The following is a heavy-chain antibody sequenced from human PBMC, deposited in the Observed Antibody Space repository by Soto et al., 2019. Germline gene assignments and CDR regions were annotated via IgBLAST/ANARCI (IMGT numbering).Heavy chain of an antibody. Sequence: PGGSLRLSCAASGFTFTRYSMNWVRQAPGKVLEWVSSISSTTNYIYYGDSMKGRFTISRDNAKNSLYLEMNSLRAEDTAVYYCARESEDLTSNFDYWGQGTLVTVYS. CDR1: GFTFTRYS. CDR3: ARESEDLTSNFDY. V-gene: IGHV3-21*06. J-gene: IGHJ4*02. CDR2: ISSTTNYI.